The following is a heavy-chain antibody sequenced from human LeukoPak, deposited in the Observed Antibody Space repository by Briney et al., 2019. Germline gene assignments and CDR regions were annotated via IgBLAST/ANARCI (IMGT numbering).Heavy chain of an antibody. CDR3: ARGWGSRWYYFDF. CDR1: GGSISDFY. D-gene: IGHD6-13*01. J-gene: IGHJ4*02. Sequence: SETLSLTCTVSGGSISDFYWSWIRQPAGKGLEWIGRIDTSGTTNSNPPLKSRVTMSVDTSKNQFSLRVTSVTAADTAIYYCARGWGSRWYYFDFWGQGTLVTVSS. CDR2: IDTSGTT. V-gene: IGHV4-4*07.